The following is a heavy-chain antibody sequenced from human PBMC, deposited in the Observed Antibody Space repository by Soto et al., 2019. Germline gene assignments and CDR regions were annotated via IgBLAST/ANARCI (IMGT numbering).Heavy chain of an antibody. CDR2: IDPSDSYT. CDR1: GYSFTSYW. V-gene: IGHV5-10-1*01. CDR3: ARLGIVVVPAGRGEVDYYGMDL. D-gene: IGHD2-2*01. J-gene: IGHJ6*02. Sequence: GESLKISCKGSGYSFTSYWISWVRQMPGKGLEWMGRIDPSDSYTNYSPSFQGHVTISADKSISTAYLPCGSLKASDTAMYYCARLGIVVVPAGRGEVDYYGMDLWGQGTTVTV.